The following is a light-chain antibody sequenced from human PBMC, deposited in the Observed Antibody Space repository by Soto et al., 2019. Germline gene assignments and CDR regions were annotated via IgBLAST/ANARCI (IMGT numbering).Light chain of an antibody. CDR3: QQYNSYPCT. Sequence: DIQMTQSPSTLSASVGDRVTITCRASQSISSWLAWYQQKPGKASKLLIYDASSLESGVPSRFSGSGSGTEFTLTISSLQPDDFATYYCQQYNSYPCTFGQGTKVDIK. CDR1: QSISSW. V-gene: IGKV1-5*01. J-gene: IGKJ1*01. CDR2: DAS.